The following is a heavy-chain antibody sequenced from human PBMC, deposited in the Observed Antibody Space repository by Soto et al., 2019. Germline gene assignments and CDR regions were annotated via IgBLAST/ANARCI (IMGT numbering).Heavy chain of an antibody. D-gene: IGHD6-6*01. J-gene: IGHJ6*02. V-gene: IGHV4-34*01. Sequence: SETLSLTCAVYGGSFSDYFWTWIRQPPGNGLEWIGEINHSGSTNFNPSLKSRVAISADTSRNQFSLRVTSVTAADTAVYYCAGREFASSSFHYYYYAVDVWGQGTTVTVSS. CDR3: AGREFASSSFHYYYYAVDV. CDR2: INHSGST. CDR1: GGSFSDYF.